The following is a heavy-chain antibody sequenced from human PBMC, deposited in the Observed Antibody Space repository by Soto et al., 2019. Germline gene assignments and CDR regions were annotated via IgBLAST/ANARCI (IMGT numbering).Heavy chain of an antibody. D-gene: IGHD1-1*01. J-gene: IGHJ3*02. CDR3: ARVERGTATTVVDAFDI. CDR2: MSHSGGT. V-gene: IGHV4-34*01. CDR1: GGSVNSGNYY. Sequence: QVQLQQWGAGLLKPSETLSLTCAVYGGSVNSGNYYWSWIRQPPGKGLEWIGEMSHSGGTHFNPSHKSRVTISVDTSKNPFSLKMSSVTAADTALYYCARVERGTATTVVDAFDIWGPGTLVTVSS.